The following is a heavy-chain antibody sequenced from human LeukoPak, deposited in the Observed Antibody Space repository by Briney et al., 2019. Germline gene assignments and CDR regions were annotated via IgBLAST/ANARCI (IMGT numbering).Heavy chain of an antibody. J-gene: IGHJ4*02. CDR1: GFTFSSYG. Sequence: GGSLRLSCAASGFTFSSYGMNWVRQAPGKGLEWVAFIRYDGSNKYYADSVKGRFTISRDNSKNTLYLQMNSLRAEDTAVYYCAKDMDRIAVAGFDYWGQGTLVTVSS. CDR3: AKDMDRIAVAGFDY. V-gene: IGHV3-30*02. D-gene: IGHD6-19*01. CDR2: IRYDGSNK.